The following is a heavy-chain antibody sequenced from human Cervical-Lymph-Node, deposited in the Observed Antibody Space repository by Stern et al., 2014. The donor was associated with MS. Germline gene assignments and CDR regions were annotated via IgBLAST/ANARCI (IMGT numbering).Heavy chain of an antibody. J-gene: IGHJ6*02. CDR3: AKDFGPQLGFYGMDV. D-gene: IGHD6-6*01. CDR2: IGWNSDNI. CDR1: GLNFDDYA. V-gene: IGHV3-9*01. Sequence: QLVESGGGLVQPGRSLRLSCVASGLNFDDYAMHWVRQAPGKGLEWVSGIGWNSDNIGYADSVKGRFTVSRDNAKSSLYLQMNSLRVEDTAFYYCAKDFGPQLGFYGMDVWGQGTTVTVSS.